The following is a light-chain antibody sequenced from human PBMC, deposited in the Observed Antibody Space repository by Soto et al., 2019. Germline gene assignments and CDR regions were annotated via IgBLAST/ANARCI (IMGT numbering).Light chain of an antibody. CDR3: QRFNTYPFT. CDR1: QGIGNA. Sequence: AFQLTQSPSSLSASLRGRVTITCRARQGIGNALAWYQQKPGKAPKLLIYDASSLQSGVPSRFSGSGSGTDFTLTISSLQPEDVATYYCQRFNTYPFTFGPGTKVDVK. CDR2: DAS. V-gene: IGKV1-13*02. J-gene: IGKJ3*01.